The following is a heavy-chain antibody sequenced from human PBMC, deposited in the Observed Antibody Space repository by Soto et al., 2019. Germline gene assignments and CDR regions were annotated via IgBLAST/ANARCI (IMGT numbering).Heavy chain of an antibody. J-gene: IGHJ3*02. CDR3: ARDFMITFGGAPSFDI. CDR1: GGSISSYY. D-gene: IGHD3-16*01. CDR2: IYYSGST. Sequence: PSETLSLTCTVSGGSISSYYWSWIRPPPGKGLEWIGYIYYSGSTNYNPSLKSRVTISVDTSKNQFSLKLSSVTAADTAVYYCARDFMITFGGAPSFDIWGQGTMVTVSS. V-gene: IGHV4-59*01.